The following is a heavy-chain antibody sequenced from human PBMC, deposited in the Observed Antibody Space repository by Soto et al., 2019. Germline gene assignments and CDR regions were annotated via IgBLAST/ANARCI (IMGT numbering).Heavy chain of an antibody. CDR1: GYSFTSYW. CDR3: FRGGVTSRTFDY. J-gene: IGHJ4*02. V-gene: IGHV5-51*01. CDR2: IFPDDSDT. Sequence: GESLKISCKGSGYSFTSYWIGWVRQMPGQGLEWMGIIFPDDSDTRYSPSFQGHVTISVDKSISAAYVQWSSLKASDSAIYYCFRGGVTSRTFDYWGQGTLVTVSS. D-gene: IGHD3-16*01.